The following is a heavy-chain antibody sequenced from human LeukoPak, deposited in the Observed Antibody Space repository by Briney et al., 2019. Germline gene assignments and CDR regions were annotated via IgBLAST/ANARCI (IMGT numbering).Heavy chain of an antibody. CDR1: GFMFSSNW. V-gene: IGHV3-23*01. CDR3: AKKAQYDGHYPLDY. CDR2: TSDRGDYT. D-gene: IGHD4/OR15-4a*01. Sequence: GGSLRLSCAASGFMFSSNWMSWVRQASGKGLEWVSGTSDRGDYTYYADSVKGRFTISRDTSKNTLYLQMNSLRAEDTALYFCAKKAQYDGHYPLDYWGQGTLVTVSA. J-gene: IGHJ4*02.